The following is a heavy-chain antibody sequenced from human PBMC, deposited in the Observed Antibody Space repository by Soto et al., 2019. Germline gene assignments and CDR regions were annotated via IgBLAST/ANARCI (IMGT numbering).Heavy chain of an antibody. CDR3: ARVDILPVYGCMDV. J-gene: IGHJ6*02. CDR2: IYYSGST. Sequence: SETLSLTCTVSGDSISSGANYWSWIRQPPGKGMEWIGYIYYSGSTYYNPTLKSRVTISVDRSKNLFSLKLSSVTAADTAVYYCARVDILPVYGCMDVWDPEXTLTVSS. D-gene: IGHD3-9*01. CDR1: GDSISSGANY. V-gene: IGHV4-30-4*01.